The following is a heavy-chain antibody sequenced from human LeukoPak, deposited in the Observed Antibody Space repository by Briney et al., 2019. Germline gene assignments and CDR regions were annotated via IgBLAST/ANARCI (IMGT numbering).Heavy chain of an antibody. D-gene: IGHD3-16*01. J-gene: IGHJ4*02. CDR3: ATGGGLATEIDY. CDR1: GFTFSGCA. CDR2: VSYDGIIK. V-gene: IGHV3-30*04. Sequence: GGSLRLSCATSGFTFSGCAVPWVRQAPGKGLEWVAVVSYDGIIKYYADSLKGRFTISRDNSKNTLYLQMNSLRTEDTAMYYCATGGGLATEIDYWGQGTLVTVSS.